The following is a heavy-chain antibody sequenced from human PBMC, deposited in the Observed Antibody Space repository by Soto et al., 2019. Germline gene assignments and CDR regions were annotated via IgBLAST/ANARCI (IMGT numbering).Heavy chain of an antibody. J-gene: IGHJ4*02. CDR2: IDPSDSQT. Sequence: PGEPLKISCKGSGCSFAGYWITWVRKKPGKGLEWMGRIDPSDSQTYYSPSFRGHVTISVTKSITTVFLQWSSLRASDTAMYYCARQIYDSDTGPNFQYYFDSWGQGTPVTVSS. CDR1: GCSFAGYW. D-gene: IGHD3-22*01. V-gene: IGHV5-10-1*01. CDR3: ARQIYDSDTGPNFQYYFDS.